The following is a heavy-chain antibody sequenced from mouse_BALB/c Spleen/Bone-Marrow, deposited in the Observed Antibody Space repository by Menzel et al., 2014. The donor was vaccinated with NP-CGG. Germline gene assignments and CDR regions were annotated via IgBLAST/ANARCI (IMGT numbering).Heavy chain of an antibody. CDR3: ARGGMTPFDF. D-gene: IGHD2-13*01. CDR2: IGSGGRK. CDR1: GITVSSYA. J-gene: IGHJ2*01. V-gene: IGHV5-6-5*01. Sequence: DVKLVESGGGLAKPGGSLKLSCEASGITVSSYAMSWVRQTPEKRLEWVASIGSGGRKHYPDSVEGRLTISRDNARNILYLQVSSLRSEDTAMYYCARGGMTPFDFWGQGITLTVSS.